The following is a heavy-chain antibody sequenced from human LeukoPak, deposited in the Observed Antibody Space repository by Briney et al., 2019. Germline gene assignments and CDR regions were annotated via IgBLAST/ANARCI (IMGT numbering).Heavy chain of an antibody. V-gene: IGHV4-34*01. D-gene: IGHD6-13*01. Sequence: SETLSLTCAVYGGSFSGYYWSWIRQPPGKGLEWIGEINHSGSTNYNPSLKSRVTISVDTSKNQFSLKLSPVTAADTAVYYCARDGAAAGDYWGQGTLVTVSS. CDR3: ARDGAAAGDY. CDR1: GGSFSGYY. J-gene: IGHJ4*02. CDR2: INHSGST.